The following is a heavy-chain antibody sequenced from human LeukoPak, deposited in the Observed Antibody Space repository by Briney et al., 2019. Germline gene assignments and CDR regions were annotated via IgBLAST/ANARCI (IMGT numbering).Heavy chain of an antibody. Sequence: PSETLSLTCAVSADSFSSHYWTWIRQSPGTGLEWIGYISYIGSTNYNPSLKSRVTISIDTSKNQFSLKLSSVTAADTAVYYCARIHGVVASPFYWYFDLWGRGTLVTVSS. CDR3: ARIHGVVASPFYWYFDL. CDR2: ISYIGST. J-gene: IGHJ2*01. D-gene: IGHD2-15*01. V-gene: IGHV4-59*11. CDR1: ADSFSSHY.